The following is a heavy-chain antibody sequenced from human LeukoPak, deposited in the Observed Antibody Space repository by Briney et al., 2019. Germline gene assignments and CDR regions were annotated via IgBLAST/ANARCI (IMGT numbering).Heavy chain of an antibody. V-gene: IGHV1-69*13. CDR3: ARGVTTGGKYYYYYYMDV. CDR1: GGTFSSYA. Sequence: SVKVPCKASGGTFSSYAISWVRQAPGQGLEWMGGIIPIFGTANYAQKYQGRVTITADEPTSTAYMELSSLRSEDTAVYYCARGVTTGGKYYYYYYMDVWGKGTTVTVSS. D-gene: IGHD4-11*01. J-gene: IGHJ6*03. CDR2: IIPIFGTA.